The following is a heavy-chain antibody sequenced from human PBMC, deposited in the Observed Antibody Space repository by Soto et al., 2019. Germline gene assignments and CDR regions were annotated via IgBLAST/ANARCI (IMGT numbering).Heavy chain of an antibody. Sequence: SETLCLTCTVSGGSISSYYLGWIRQPPGKGLEWIGSIYYSGSTYYNPSLKSRVTISVDTSKNHFSLKLSSVTAADTAVYYCATQEVGGSYVYTFDPWGQGTLVTVSS. V-gene: IGHV4-39*02. J-gene: IGHJ5*02. CDR3: ATQEVGGSYVYTFDP. CDR2: IYYSGST. CDR1: GGSISSYY. D-gene: IGHD1-26*01.